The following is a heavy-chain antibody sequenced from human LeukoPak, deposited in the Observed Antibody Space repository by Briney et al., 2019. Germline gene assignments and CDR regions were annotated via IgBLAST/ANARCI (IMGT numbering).Heavy chain of an antibody. CDR2: IKSKTDGGTT. V-gene: IGHV3-15*01. CDR3: TTGIYDSSGYYAFDI. CDR1: GFTFSNAW. J-gene: IGHJ3*02. Sequence: PGGSLRLSCAASGFTFSNAWMSWVRQAPGKGLEWVGRIKSKTDGGTTDYAAPVKGRFTISRDDSKNTLYLQMNSLKTEDTAVYYCTTGIYDSSGYYAFDIWGQGTMVTVSS. D-gene: IGHD3-22*01.